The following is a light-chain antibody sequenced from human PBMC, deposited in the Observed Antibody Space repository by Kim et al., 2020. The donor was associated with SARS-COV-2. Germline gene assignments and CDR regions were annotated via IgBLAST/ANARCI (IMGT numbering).Light chain of an antibody. V-gene: IGLV2-14*04. Sequence: TGACGGASGGGGGGRDGGWYERRRGGARGGGREGVGERASGVSNRFSGSKSGNTASLTISGLQAEDEADYFGSSYTSSSTWVFGGGTQLTVL. CDR3: SSYTSSSTWV. J-gene: IGLJ3*02. CDR1: SGGGGGGRD. CDR2: GVG.